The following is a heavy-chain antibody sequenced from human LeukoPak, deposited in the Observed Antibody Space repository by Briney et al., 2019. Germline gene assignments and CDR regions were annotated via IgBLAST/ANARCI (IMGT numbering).Heavy chain of an antibody. D-gene: IGHD5-12*01. V-gene: IGHV4-39*07. CDR3: ATPQSGDHSTIDY. J-gene: IGHJ4*02. CDR1: GGSISNSRFY. Sequence: SETLSLTCTVSGGSISNSRFYWGWIRQSPGKGLEWIGHIYYTGRTQDNPSLKSRVSISIDTSKSQFSLRLTSVTAADTAIYFCATPQSGDHSTIDYWGQGTLVIVSS. CDR2: IYYTGRT.